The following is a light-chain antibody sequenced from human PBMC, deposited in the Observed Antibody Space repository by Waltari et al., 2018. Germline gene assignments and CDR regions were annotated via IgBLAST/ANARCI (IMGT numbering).Light chain of an antibody. CDR3: QQYGSSPHT. CDR1: QSVSGNS. V-gene: IGKV3-20*01. CDR2: GAS. Sequence: EIVLTQSPGPLSLSPGERATLPCRASQSVSGNSLAWYQDKLGQAPRLLIYGASSWATGIPDRFTGSGSGTDFTLTISSLEPEDFAVYYCQQYGSSPHTFGQGTKLE. J-gene: IGKJ2*01.